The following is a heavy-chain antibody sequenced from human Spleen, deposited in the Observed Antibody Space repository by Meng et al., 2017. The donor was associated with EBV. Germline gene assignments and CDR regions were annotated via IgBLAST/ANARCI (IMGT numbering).Heavy chain of an antibody. Sequence: VQLEQWGAGLLKPSETLSLTCAVSGGSFSSYYWSWIRQPPGKGLEWIGEINQSGSIYYNPSLMGRVTISGDTSRNQFSLKLISVTAADTAVYYCARGPYHEWGQGTLVTVSS. CDR2: INQSGSI. D-gene: IGHD1-14*01. CDR3: ARGPYHE. J-gene: IGHJ4*02. V-gene: IGHV4-34*01. CDR1: GGSFSSYY.